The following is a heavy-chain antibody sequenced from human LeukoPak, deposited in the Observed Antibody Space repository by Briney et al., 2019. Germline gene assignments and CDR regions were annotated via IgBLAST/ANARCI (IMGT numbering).Heavy chain of an antibody. Sequence: ASEKVSCKSSGYTFTGYYMHWVRQAPGQGLEWMGGINPNSGGTNYAQKFHGRVTMTRDTSIITAYMELSRLRCDDTAVYYHARGRPYYDFWTPGFVPWGQGTLVSVPS. CDR3: ARGRPYYDFWTPGFVP. J-gene: IGHJ5*02. CDR1: GYTFTGYY. D-gene: IGHD3-3*01. V-gene: IGHV1-2*02. CDR2: INPNSGGT.